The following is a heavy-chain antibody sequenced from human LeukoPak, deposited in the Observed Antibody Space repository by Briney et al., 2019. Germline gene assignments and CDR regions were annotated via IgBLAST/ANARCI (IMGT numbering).Heavy chain of an antibody. V-gene: IGHV5-51*01. CDR2: IYPGDSDT. CDR1: GYSFTSYW. J-gene: IGHJ6*03. Sequence: GESLKISCKGSGYSFTSYWIGWVRQMPGKGLEWMGIIYPGDSDTRYSPSFQGQVTISADKSISTAYLQWSSLKASDTAMYHCARVGHVLDYYGSGTPPYYMDVWGKGTTVTVSS. D-gene: IGHD3-10*01. CDR3: ARVGHVLDYYGSGTPPYYMDV.